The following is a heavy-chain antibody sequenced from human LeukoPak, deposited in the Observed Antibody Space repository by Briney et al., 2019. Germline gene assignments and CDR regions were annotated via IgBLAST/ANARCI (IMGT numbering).Heavy chain of an antibody. CDR3: ARDKSVSAPGFDY. V-gene: IGHV3-30-3*01. J-gene: IGHJ4*02. Sequence: PGRSLRLSCAASGFTFSSYAMHWVRQAPGKGLEWVAVISYDGSNKYYADSVKGRFTISRDSAKNSLYLQMNSLRAEDTAVYYCARDKSVSAPGFDYWGQGTLVTVSS. CDR2: ISYDGSNK. CDR1: GFTFSSYA. D-gene: IGHD6-13*01.